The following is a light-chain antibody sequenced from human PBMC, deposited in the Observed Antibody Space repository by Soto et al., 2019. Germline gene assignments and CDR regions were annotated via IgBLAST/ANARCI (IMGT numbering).Light chain of an antibody. CDR2: NTN. CDR1: SGSVSTSYY. Sequence: QAVVTQEPSFSVSPGRTVTLTCGLSSGSVSTSYYPSWYQQTPGQPPRTLIYNTNTRSSGVPDRFSGSILGNKAALTITGAQADDESDYYCVLYMSSGTWVFGGGTKLTVL. J-gene: IGLJ3*02. V-gene: IGLV8-61*01. CDR3: VLYMSSGTWV.